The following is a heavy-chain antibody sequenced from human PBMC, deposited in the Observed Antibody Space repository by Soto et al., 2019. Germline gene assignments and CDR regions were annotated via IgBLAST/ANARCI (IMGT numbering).Heavy chain of an antibody. CDR2: IKNKNDGGKT. Sequence: EVELVESGGGLVKAGGSLTLSCAASGFSFKNAWMNWVRQAPGKGLEWVGRIKNKNDGGKTEYAAFVKGRFTNSRDALENTRYLHMNGLKTEDTGVYFCTGLWFGEIYNYWGQGSLVTVSS. CDR1: GFSFKNAW. J-gene: IGHJ4*01. D-gene: IGHD3-10*01. CDR3: TGLWFGEIYNY. V-gene: IGHV3-15*07.